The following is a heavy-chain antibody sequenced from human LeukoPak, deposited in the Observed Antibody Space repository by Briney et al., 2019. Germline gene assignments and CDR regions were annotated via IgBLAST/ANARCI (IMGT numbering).Heavy chain of an antibody. CDR3: AKDRVASGRFGAVAS. Sequence: GGSLRLSCAASGFTFSTYSMNWVRQAPGKGLEWVSFISGGGSYIYYAESVKGRFTISRDNAKNSLYLQMNRLRAEDTAIYYGAKDRVASGRFGAVASWGEGTLVTVSS. V-gene: IGHV3-21*01. CDR2: ISGGGSYI. D-gene: IGHD3-10*01. CDR1: GFTFSTYS. J-gene: IGHJ5*02.